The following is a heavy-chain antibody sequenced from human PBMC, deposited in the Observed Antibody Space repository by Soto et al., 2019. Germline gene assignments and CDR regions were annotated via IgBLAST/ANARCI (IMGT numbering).Heavy chain of an antibody. V-gene: IGHV3-7*05. D-gene: IGHD3-16*01. CDR2: IKEDGSEE. J-gene: IGHJ6*02. CDR3: ARDWGAPGRGSAFGYFYHFGMDV. CDR1: GFSISTYW. Sequence: EVQLVESGGGSVQPGGSLRLSCAASGFSISTYWMNWVRQAPGKGLEWVANIKEDGSEERYVDSVKGRFTISRDNAKNSLFLDMNSLRGEDAAVYYCARDWGAPGRGSAFGYFYHFGMDVWGQGTTVTVPS.